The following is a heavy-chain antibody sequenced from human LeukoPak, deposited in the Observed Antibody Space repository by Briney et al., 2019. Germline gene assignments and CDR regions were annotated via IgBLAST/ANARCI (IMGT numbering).Heavy chain of an antibody. V-gene: IGHV4-59*01. CDR2: IYYSGST. CDR1: GGSISSYY. CDR3: ARVREAPRWYFDL. Sequence: SETLSLTCTVSGGSISSYYWSWIRQPPGKGLEWIGYIYYSGSTNYNPSLKSRVTISVDTSKNQFSLKLSSVTAADTAVYYCARVREAPRWYFDLWGRGTLVTVSS. J-gene: IGHJ2*01.